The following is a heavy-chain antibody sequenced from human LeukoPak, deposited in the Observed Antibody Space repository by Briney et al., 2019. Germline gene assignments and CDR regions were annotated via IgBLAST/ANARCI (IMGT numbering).Heavy chain of an antibody. CDR2: ISGTGST. D-gene: IGHD6-6*01. Sequence: GGSLRLSCAASGFTVSSNYMSWVRQAPGKGLEWVSVISGTGSTHYADSVKGRFTISRDNSRNTLYLQMNSLRAEDTAVYYCARDRPDPSSSYYFDYWGQGNLVTVSS. V-gene: IGHV3-66*01. CDR3: ARDRPDPSSSYYFDY. CDR1: GFTVSSNY. J-gene: IGHJ4*02.